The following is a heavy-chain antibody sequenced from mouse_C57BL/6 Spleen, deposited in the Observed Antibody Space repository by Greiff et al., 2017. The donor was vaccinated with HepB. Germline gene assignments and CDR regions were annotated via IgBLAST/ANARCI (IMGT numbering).Heavy chain of an antibody. J-gene: IGHJ4*01. D-gene: IGHD1-1*01. CDR3: TGGITTVYAMDY. V-gene: IGHV6-3*01. Sequence: EVKLEESGGGLVQPGGSMKLSCVASGFTFSNYWMNWVRQSPEKGLEWVAQIRLKSDNYATHYAESVKGRFTISRDDSKSSVYLQMNNLRAEDTGIYYCTGGITTVYAMDYWGQGTSVTVSS. CDR2: IRLKSDNYAT. CDR1: GFTFSNYW.